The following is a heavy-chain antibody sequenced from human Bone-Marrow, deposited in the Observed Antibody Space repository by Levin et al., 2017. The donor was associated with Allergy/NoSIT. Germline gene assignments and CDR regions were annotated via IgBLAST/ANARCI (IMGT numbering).Heavy chain of an antibody. CDR3: ARGSITILGHWFDP. CDR2: INHSGST. J-gene: IGHJ5*02. V-gene: IGHV4-34*01. D-gene: IGHD3-3*01. Sequence: SETLSLTCAVYGGSFSGYYWSWIRQPPGKGLEWIGEINHSGSTNYNPSLKSRVTISVDTSKNQFSLKLSSVTAADTAVYYCARGSITILGHWFDPWGQGTLVTVSS. CDR1: GGSFSGYY.